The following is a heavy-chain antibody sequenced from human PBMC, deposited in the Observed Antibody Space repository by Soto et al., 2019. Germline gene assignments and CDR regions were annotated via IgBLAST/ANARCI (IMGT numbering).Heavy chain of an antibody. CDR1: GGSIGSGNYY. Sequence: SETLSLTCTVSGGSIGSGNYYWSWIRQPPGKGLEWIGFISYSGTTHYSASLRSRVSISVDTSKNQFSLDLSSVTAADTAVYYCTTMEPPVTGLSYFAYGGQGTLVTVSS. J-gene: IGHJ4*02. V-gene: IGHV4-30-4*01. CDR3: TTMEPPVTGLSYFAY. CDR2: ISYSGTT. D-gene: IGHD1-1*01.